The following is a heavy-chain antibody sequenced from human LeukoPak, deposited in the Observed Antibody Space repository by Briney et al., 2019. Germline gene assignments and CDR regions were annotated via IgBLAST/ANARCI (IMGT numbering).Heavy chain of an antibody. CDR1: GGSISSYY. CDR3: ARDAYYYGSGSSP. V-gene: IGHV4-34*01. CDR2: INHSGST. Sequence: SETLSLTCTVSGGSISSYYWSWIRQPPGKGLEWIGEINHSGSTNYNPSLKSRVTMSVDTSKSQFSLKLSSVTAADTAVYYCARDAYYYGSGSSPWGQGTLVTVSS. J-gene: IGHJ5*02. D-gene: IGHD3-10*01.